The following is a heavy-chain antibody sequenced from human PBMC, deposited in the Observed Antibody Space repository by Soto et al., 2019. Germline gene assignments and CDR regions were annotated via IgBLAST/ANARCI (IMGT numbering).Heavy chain of an antibody. CDR2: ISSSSSTI. J-gene: IGHJ6*03. CDR1: GFTFSSYS. Sequence: GGSLRLSCAASGFTFSSYSMNWVRQAPGKGLEWVSYISSSSSTIYYADSVKGRFTISRDNAKNSLYLQMNSLRAEDTAVYYCARSLTFGGYYYYYMDVWGKGTTVTVSS. V-gene: IGHV3-48*01. D-gene: IGHD3-16*01. CDR3: ARSLTFGGYYYYYMDV.